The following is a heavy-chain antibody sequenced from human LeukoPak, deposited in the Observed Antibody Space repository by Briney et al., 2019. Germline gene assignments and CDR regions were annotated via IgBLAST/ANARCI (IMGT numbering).Heavy chain of an antibody. D-gene: IGHD3-9*01. J-gene: IGHJ4*02. Sequence: GASVKVSCKASGYTFTSYGISWVRQAPGQGLEWMGWISAYNGNTNYAQKLQGRVTTTTDTSTSTAYMELRSLRSDDTAVYYCASTEGSRGYFDWPLFDYWGQGTLVTVSS. CDR2: ISAYNGNT. V-gene: IGHV1-18*04. CDR1: GYTFTSYG. CDR3: ASTEGSRGYFDWPLFDY.